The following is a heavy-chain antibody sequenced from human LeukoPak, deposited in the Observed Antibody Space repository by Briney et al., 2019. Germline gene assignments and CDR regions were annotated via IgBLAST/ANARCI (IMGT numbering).Heavy chain of an antibody. J-gene: IGHJ4*02. V-gene: IGHV3-21*01. D-gene: IGHD2-2*01. CDR3: ARRSTVADY. CDR2: ISSSSSYI. CDR1: GFTFSSYS. Sequence: GESLKISCAASGFTFSSYSMNWVRQAPGKGLEWVSSISSSSSYIYYADSVKGRFTISRDNAKNSLYLQMNSLRAEDTAVYYCARRSTVADYWGQGTLVTVSS.